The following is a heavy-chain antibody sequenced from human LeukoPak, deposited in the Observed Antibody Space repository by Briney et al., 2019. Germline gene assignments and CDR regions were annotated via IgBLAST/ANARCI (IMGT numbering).Heavy chain of an antibody. V-gene: IGHV4-34*01. J-gene: IGHJ4*02. CDR1: GGSFSGYY. D-gene: IGHD1-14*01. CDR3: ARGRSSRNRPRLDY. CDR2: INHSGST. Sequence: SETLSLTCAVYGGSFSGYYWSWIRQPPGKGREWIGEINHSGSTNYNPSLKSRVTISVDTSKNQFSLKLSSVTAADTAVYYCARGRSSRNRPRLDYWGQGTLATVSS.